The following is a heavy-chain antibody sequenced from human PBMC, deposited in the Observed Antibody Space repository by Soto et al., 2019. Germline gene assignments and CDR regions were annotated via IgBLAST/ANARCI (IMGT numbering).Heavy chain of an antibody. J-gene: IGHJ4*02. CDR3: AKRGGGYYLGFYFDY. D-gene: IGHD3-3*01. CDR2: VSGGGGDT. CDR1: GFTFTSYA. Sequence: GGSLRLSCAASGFTFTSYAMIWVRQAPGKGLEWVSLVSGGGGDTYYADSVKGRFTISRDNSKDTLYPQMNNLRAEDTALYYCAKRGGGYYLGFYFDYWGQGTLVTVSS. V-gene: IGHV3-23*01.